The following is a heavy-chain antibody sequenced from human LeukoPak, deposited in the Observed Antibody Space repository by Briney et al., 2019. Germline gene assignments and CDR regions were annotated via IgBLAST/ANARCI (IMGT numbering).Heavy chain of an antibody. Sequence: ASETLSLTCSVSGGSVSTYYWSWIRQPPGKGLEWIGYIYTSGRTNYNPSLKSRVTISVDTSKNQFSLKLSSVTAADTAVYYCARHLNWFDPWGQGTLVTVSS. J-gene: IGHJ5*02. CDR1: GGSVSTYY. CDR2: IYTSGRT. CDR3: ARHLNWFDP. V-gene: IGHV4-4*09.